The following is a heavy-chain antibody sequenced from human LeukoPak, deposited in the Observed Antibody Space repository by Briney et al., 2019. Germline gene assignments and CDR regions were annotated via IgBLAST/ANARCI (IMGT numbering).Heavy chain of an antibody. CDR2: IYYSGST. CDR3: ATAGDTYYYDSSGYYPDAFDI. Sequence: MPSETLSLTCTVSGGSVSSGSYYWSWIRQPPGKGLEWIGYIYYSGSTNYNPSLKSRVTISVDTSKNQFSLKLSSVTAADTAVYYCATAGDTYYYDSSGYYPDAFDIWGQGTMVTVSS. V-gene: IGHV4-61*01. D-gene: IGHD3-22*01. CDR1: GGSVSSGSYY. J-gene: IGHJ3*02.